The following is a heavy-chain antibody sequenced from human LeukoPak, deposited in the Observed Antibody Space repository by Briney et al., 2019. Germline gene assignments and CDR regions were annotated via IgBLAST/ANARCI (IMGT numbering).Heavy chain of an antibody. CDR1: GFSFSSYA. CDR3: ARHLEKDFWTGIYKDYYYYYMDV. Sequence: PGGSLRLSCAASGFSFSSYAMSWVRQAPGKGLEWVSGISGSGGSTYYADSVRGRFTISRDNAKNSLYLQMNSLRAEDTAVYYCARHLEKDFWTGIYKDYYYYYMDVWGKGTTVTVSS. CDR2: ISGSGGST. V-gene: IGHV3-23*01. D-gene: IGHD3/OR15-3a*01. J-gene: IGHJ6*03.